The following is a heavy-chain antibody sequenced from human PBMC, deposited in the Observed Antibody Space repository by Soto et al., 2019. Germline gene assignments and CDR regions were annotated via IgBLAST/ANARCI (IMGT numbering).Heavy chain of an antibody. CDR1: GGSISSYY. V-gene: IGHV4-59*08. D-gene: IGHD6-19*01. Sequence: PSETLSLTCTVSGGSISSYYWSWIRQPPGKGLEWIGYIYNSGSTNYNPSLKSRVTISVDTSKHQFSLKLSSVTAADTAVYYCATVSDRRGYSSGWDLPYYGLDVWGQGTTVTVSS. J-gene: IGHJ6*02. CDR2: IYNSGST. CDR3: ATVSDRRGYSSGWDLPYYGLDV.